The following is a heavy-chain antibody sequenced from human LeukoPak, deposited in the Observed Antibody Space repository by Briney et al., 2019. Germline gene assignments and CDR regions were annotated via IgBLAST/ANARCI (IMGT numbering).Heavy chain of an antibody. J-gene: IGHJ3*02. Sequence: SETLSFTCTVSGGPISRSSYYWAWIPQPPGKGLEWIGYIYYSGSTNSNPSLKSRVTISVYTSKNQFSLKVRSVTAADTAVYYCASTSNYAFYIWGQGTMVTVSS. CDR2: IYYSGST. CDR3: ASTSNYAFYI. V-gene: IGHV4-61*05. CDR1: GGPISRSSYY. D-gene: IGHD5-24*01.